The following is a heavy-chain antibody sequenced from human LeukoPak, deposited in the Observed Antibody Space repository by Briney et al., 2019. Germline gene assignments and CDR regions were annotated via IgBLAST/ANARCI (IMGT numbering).Heavy chain of an antibody. J-gene: IGHJ3*02. Sequence: PGGSLRLSCAASGFSFSEYYMTWIRQAPGKGLEWVSNLSSSGRYTNYADSVRGRFTISRDNAKKSLYLQMNSLRAEDTAVYYCAGHSEGPVNDAFDIWGQGTKVTVSS. CDR3: AGHSEGPVNDAFDI. D-gene: IGHD2-2*01. CDR2: LSSSGRYT. CDR1: GFSFSEYY. V-gene: IGHV3-11*03.